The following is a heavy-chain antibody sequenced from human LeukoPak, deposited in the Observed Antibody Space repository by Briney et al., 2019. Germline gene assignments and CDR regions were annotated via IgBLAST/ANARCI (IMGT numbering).Heavy chain of an antibody. Sequence: GGSLRLSCVASGFSFSRYNMNWVRQAPGEGLEWVSLIRGSGTRTYYADSVKGRFIISRDNSKNTVYLQMDSLRAEDTAVYYCAKDRGPDNGYDIDYWGQGTLVTVSS. CDR3: AKDRGPDNGYDIDY. V-gene: IGHV3-23*01. CDR2: IRGSGTRT. CDR1: GFSFSRYN. J-gene: IGHJ4*02. D-gene: IGHD5-12*01.